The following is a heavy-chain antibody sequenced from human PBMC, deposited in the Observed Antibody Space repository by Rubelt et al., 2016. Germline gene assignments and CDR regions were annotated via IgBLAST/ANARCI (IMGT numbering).Heavy chain of an antibody. Sequence: LSLTCAVSGGSISSSNWWSWVRQPPGKGLEWIGEIYHSGSTNYNPSLKSRVTISVDKSKNQFSLKLSSVTAADTAVYYCAREMVGYCSGGSCYGWFDPWGQGTLVTVSS. J-gene: IGHJ5*02. CDR3: AREMVGYCSGGSCYGWFDP. CDR1: GGSISSSNW. V-gene: IGHV4-4*02. CDR2: IYHSGST. D-gene: IGHD2-15*01.